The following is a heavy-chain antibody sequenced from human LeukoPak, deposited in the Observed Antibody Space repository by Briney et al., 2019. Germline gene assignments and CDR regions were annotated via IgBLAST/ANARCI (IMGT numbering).Heavy chain of an antibody. CDR2: ISGSGATT. V-gene: IGHV3-11*04. D-gene: IGHD3-22*01. J-gene: IGHJ4*02. CDR3: ARGGPDYYDTSGYSDY. Sequence: LSLTCTVSGGSISSYYWSWIRQPPGKGLEWISYISGSGATTYYADSVKGRFSISRDNAKKSVYLQMDSLRSDDTAVYYCARGGPDYYDTSGYSDYWGQGSLVTVSS. CDR1: GGSISSYY.